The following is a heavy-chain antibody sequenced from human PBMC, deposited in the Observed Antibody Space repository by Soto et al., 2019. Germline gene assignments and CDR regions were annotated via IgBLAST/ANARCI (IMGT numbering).Heavy chain of an antibody. CDR1: GGSFSGYY. CDR3: ARGARGSGYFYGIDV. CDR2: INHSGST. V-gene: IGHV4-34*01. J-gene: IGHJ6*02. Sequence: SETLSLTCAVYGGSFSGYYWSWIRQPPGKGLEWIGEINHSGSTNYNPSLKSRVTISVDTSKNQFSLKLSSVAAADTAVVYRARGARGSGYFYGIDVWGQGAKVTVPS. D-gene: IGHD3-10*01.